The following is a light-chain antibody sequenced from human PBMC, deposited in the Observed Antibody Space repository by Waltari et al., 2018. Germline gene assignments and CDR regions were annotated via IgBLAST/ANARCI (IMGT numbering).Light chain of an antibody. Sequence: EIVLTQPPATLSSSPGERATLSCRASQRVSSYLAWYQQKPGQAPRLLIYDASNRATGIPARFSGSGSGTDFTLTISSLEPEDFAVYYCQQRSNWREFTFGPGTKVDIK. J-gene: IGKJ3*01. V-gene: IGKV3-11*01. CDR1: QRVSSY. CDR3: QQRSNWREFT. CDR2: DAS.